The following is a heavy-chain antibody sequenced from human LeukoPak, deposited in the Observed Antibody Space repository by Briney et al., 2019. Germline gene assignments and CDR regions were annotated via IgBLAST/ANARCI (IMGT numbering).Heavy chain of an antibody. V-gene: IGHV3-23*01. J-gene: IGHJ3*02. CDR3: ARNYEVDAFDI. CDR1: GFTFSSYA. D-gene: IGHD1-7*01. Sequence: GGSLRLSCAASGFTFSSYAMSWVRQAPGKGLEWVSAISGTGGRTYYADSVKGRFTISRDNSKNTLYLQMSSLRAEDTAVYYCARNYEVDAFDIWGQGTMVTVSS. CDR2: ISGTGGRT.